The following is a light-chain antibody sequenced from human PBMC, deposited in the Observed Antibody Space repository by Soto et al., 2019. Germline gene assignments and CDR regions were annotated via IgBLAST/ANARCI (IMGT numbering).Light chain of an antibody. Sequence: QSVLTQPPSASATPGQRVTISCSGSGSNIGSNYVYWYQQLPGTAPKLLIYNTNQRPSGVPDRFSGSRSGTSASLAISGLRSEDESDYYCAAWDDSLSGVVFGGGTKLTVL. CDR3: AAWDDSLSGVV. CDR1: GSNIGSNY. J-gene: IGLJ2*01. CDR2: NTN. V-gene: IGLV1-47*02.